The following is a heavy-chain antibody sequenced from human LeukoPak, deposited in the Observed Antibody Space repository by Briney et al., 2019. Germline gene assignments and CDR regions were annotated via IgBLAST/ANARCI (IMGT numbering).Heavy chain of an antibody. J-gene: IGHJ4*02. CDR2: ISGSGGST. V-gene: IGHV3-23*01. CDR1: GYTFTSYG. Sequence: SCKASGYTFTSYGISWVRQAPGKGLEWVSAISGSGGSTYYADSVKGRFTISRDNSKNTLYPQMNSLRAEDTAVYYCARSSGSYGYFDYWGQGTLVTVSS. D-gene: IGHD1-26*01. CDR3: ARSSGSYGYFDY.